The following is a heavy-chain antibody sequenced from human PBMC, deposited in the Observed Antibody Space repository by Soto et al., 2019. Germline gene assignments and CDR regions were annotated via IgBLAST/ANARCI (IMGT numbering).Heavy chain of an antibody. CDR1: GGTFSSYA. Sequence: GASVKVSCTASGGTFSSYAIIWVRQATGQGLEWMGGIIPIFGTANYAQKFQGRVTITADESTSTAYMELSSLRSEDTAVYYCRDSEPLHNYYYYGMDVWGQGTTVTVSS. CDR3: RDSEPLHNYYYYGMDV. V-gene: IGHV1-69*13. J-gene: IGHJ6*02. CDR2: IIPIFGTA. D-gene: IGHD3-10*01.